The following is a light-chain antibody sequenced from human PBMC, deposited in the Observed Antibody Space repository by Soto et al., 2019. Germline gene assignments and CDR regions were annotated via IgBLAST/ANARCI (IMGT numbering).Light chain of an antibody. CDR3: QSYDSSLSGYV. CDR1: SSNIGAGYD. Sequence: QSVLTQPPSVSGAPGQRVTISCTGSSSNIGAGYDVHWYQQLPGTAPKLLIYGNSNRPSGVPDRFSGSKSGTSASLAITGLQAEDEVDYSCQSYDSSLSGYVFGTGTKVTVL. V-gene: IGLV1-40*01. CDR2: GNS. J-gene: IGLJ1*01.